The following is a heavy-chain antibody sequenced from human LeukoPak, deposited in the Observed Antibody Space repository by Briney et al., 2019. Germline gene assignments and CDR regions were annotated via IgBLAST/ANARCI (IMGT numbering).Heavy chain of an antibody. CDR1: GFTFSNYE. V-gene: IGHV3-48*03. D-gene: IGHD3-22*01. J-gene: IGHJ4*02. Sequence: GGSLRLSCAASGFTFSNYEMNWVRQAPGKGLEWVSYISSSGTSIYYADSVKGRFTISRDNSKNTLYLQMNSLRAEDTAVYYCAKDFSLYYYDSSGYGSTLNCWGQGTLVTVSS. CDR3: AKDFSLYYYDSSGYGSTLNC. CDR2: ISSSGTSI.